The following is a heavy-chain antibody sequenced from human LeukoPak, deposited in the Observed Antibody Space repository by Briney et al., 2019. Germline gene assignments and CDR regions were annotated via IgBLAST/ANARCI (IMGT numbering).Heavy chain of an antibody. CDR3: ARVGIGELLPHYFDY. Sequence: SETLSLTCTVSGASISSGDYYWTWIRQPPGKGLEWIGYIYDSGRTDFNPSLKSRVTISVDTSKNQFSLKLSSVTAADTAVYYCARVGIGELLPHYFDYWGQGTLVTVSS. CDR1: GASISSGDYY. CDR2: IYDSGRT. D-gene: IGHD3-10*01. J-gene: IGHJ4*02. V-gene: IGHV4-31*03.